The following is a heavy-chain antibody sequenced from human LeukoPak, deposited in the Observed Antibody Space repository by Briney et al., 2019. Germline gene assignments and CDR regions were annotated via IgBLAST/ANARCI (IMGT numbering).Heavy chain of an antibody. V-gene: IGHV1-8*02. CDR3: ARAFALGGAMVTSYWFDP. D-gene: IGHD5-18*01. Sequence: GASVKVSCKASGYTFISYDINWVRQVTGQGLEWMGWMNPNSGNTGYAQKFQGRVTMTRDTSISTAYMELSRLRSDDTAVYYCARAFALGGAMVTSYWFDPWGQGTLVTVSS. J-gene: IGHJ5*02. CDR2: MNPNSGNT. CDR1: GYTFISYD.